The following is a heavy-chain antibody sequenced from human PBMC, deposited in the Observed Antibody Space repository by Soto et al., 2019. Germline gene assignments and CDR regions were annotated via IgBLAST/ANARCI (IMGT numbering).Heavy chain of an antibody. Sequence: ASVKVSCKASGYTFTGYYMHWLRQAPGQGLEWMGWINPNSGGTNYAQKFQGWVTMTRDTSISTAYMELSRLRSDDTAVYYCARDTRGYSGQRGFDYWGQGTLVTVSS. J-gene: IGHJ4*02. CDR1: GYTFTGYY. CDR3: ARDTRGYSGQRGFDY. V-gene: IGHV1-2*04. D-gene: IGHD5-12*01. CDR2: INPNSGGT.